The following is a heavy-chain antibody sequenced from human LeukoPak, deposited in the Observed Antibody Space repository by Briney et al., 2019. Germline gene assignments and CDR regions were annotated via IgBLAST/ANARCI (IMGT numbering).Heavy chain of an antibody. CDR2: IYYCGST. Sequence: SETLSLTCTVSGGSISSSSYYWGWIRQPPGKGLGWIGSIYYCGSTYYNPSLKSRVTISVDTSKNQFSLKLSSVTAADTAVYYCARVSPPYLGGGYDQSGYWGQGTLVTVSS. V-gene: IGHV4-39*07. CDR3: ARVSPPYLGGGYDQSGY. D-gene: IGHD5-12*01. J-gene: IGHJ4*02. CDR1: GGSISSSSYY.